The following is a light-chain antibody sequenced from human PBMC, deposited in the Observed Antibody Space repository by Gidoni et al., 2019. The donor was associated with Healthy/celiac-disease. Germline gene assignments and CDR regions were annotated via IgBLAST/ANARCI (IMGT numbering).Light chain of an antibody. J-gene: IGKJ2*01. CDR2: KAS. V-gene: IGKV1-5*03. Sequence: DIQMTHSPSTLSASVGDRLTIPCRASQSISSWLAWYKQKPGKAPKLLIYKASSLESGVPSRFSGSGSGTEFTLTISSLQPDDFATNYCQQYNSYPYTFGQGTKLEIK. CDR1: QSISSW. CDR3: QQYNSYPYT.